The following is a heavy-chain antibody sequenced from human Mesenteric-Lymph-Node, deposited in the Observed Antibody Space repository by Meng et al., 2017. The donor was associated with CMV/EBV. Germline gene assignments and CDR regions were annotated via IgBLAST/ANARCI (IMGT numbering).Heavy chain of an antibody. V-gene: IGHV1-46*01. CDR3: AREGESNFGFDP. J-gene: IGHJ5*02. D-gene: IGHD4/OR15-4a*01. CDR1: GYTFTDYH. CDR2: IKSDGDTT. Sequence: SCKASGYTFTDYHMHWVRQAPGEGLEWVGIIKSDGDTTIYAQKFQGRVTMTRDTSSTTVYMELSGLRSEDTAVYYCAREGESNFGFDPWGQGTLVTVSS.